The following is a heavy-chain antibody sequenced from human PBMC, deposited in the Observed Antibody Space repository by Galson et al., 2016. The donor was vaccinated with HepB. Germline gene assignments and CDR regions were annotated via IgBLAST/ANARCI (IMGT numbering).Heavy chain of an antibody. CDR3: ASRPGDLNLEY. CDR2: MNPKTGST. D-gene: IGHD3-16*01. J-gene: IGHJ4*02. V-gene: IGHV1-8*01. Sequence: SVKVSCKASGYTFINHEINWVRQAPGQGLEWMGWMNPKTGSTGYAQKFQDRVTMSAKASISTAFLELSSLRYEDTAVYYCASRPGDLNLEYWGQGALVTVSP. CDR1: GYTFINHE.